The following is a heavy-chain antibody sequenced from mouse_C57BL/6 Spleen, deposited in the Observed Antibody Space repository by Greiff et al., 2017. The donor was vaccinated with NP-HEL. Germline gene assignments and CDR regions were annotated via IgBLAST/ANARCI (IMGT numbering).Heavy chain of an antibody. D-gene: IGHD1-1*01. Sequence: QVQLQQPGAELVKPGASVKLSCKASGYTFTSYWMHWVKQRPGRGLEWIGRIDPNSGGTKYNEKFKSKATLTVDTPSSTAYMQLSSLTSEDSAVYYCAREGTYYYGVDYWGQGTTLTVSS. CDR3: AREGTYYYGVDY. CDR1: GYTFTSYW. J-gene: IGHJ2*01. CDR2: IDPNSGGT. V-gene: IGHV1-72*01.